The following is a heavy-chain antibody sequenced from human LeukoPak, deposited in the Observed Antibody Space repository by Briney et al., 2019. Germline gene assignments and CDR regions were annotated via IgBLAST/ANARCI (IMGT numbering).Heavy chain of an antibody. J-gene: IGHJ4*02. CDR3: ARFEAAGNKYYFDY. CDR2: IYTSGST. D-gene: IGHD6-13*01. Sequence: PSETLSLTCTVSGGSISSGSYYWSWIRQPAGKGLEWIGRIYTSGSTNYNPSLKSRVTISVDTSKNQFSLKLSSVTAADTAVYYCARFEAAGNKYYFDYWGQGTLVTVSS. V-gene: IGHV4-61*02. CDR1: GGSISSGSYY.